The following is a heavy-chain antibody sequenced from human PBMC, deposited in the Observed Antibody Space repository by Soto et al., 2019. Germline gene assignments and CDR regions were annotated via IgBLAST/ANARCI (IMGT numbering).Heavy chain of an antibody. CDR2: ISYDGSNK. CDR3: AREARTLMSFRCFDD. V-gene: IGHV3-30-3*01. J-gene: IGHJ4*02. Sequence: SLRLSCAATGCTFSSYAMHWVRQAPGKGLEWVAVISYDGSNKYYADSVKGRFTISRDNSKNTLYLQMNSLRAEDTAVYYCAREARTLMSFRCFDDWREGTSVPVS. D-gene: IGHD1-26*01. CDR1: GCTFSSYA.